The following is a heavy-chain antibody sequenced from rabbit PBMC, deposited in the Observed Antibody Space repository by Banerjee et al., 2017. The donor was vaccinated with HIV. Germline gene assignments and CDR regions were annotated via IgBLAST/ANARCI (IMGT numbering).Heavy chain of an antibody. V-gene: IGHV1S40*01. J-gene: IGHJ4*01. Sequence: QSLEESGGDLVKPGASLTLTCTASGFSFSSTDYMCWVRQAPGKGLEWIACIYGGSSGSTYYASWAKGRFTISKTSSTTVTLQLTSLTAADTATYFCASSGVAGYDYTTTGYFKLWGQGTLVTVS. D-gene: IGHD6-1*01. CDR3: ASSGVAGYDYTTTGYFKL. CDR1: GFSFSSTDY. CDR2: IYGGSSGST.